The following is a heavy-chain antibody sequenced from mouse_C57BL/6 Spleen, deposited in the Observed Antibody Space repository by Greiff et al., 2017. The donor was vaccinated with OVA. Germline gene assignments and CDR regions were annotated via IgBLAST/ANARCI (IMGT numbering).Heavy chain of an antibody. V-gene: IGHV3-6*01. D-gene: IGHD2-4*01. CDR3: ARDYYDYDDGYFDY. CDR2: LSYDGSN. CDR1: GYSITSGYY. J-gene: IGHJ2*01. Sequence: EVKLQESGPGLVKPSQSLSLTCSVTGYSITSGYYWNWIRQFPGNKLEWMGYLSYDGSNNYNPSLKNRISITRDTSKNQFFLKLNSVTTEDTATYYCARDYYDYDDGYFDYWGQGTTLTVSS.